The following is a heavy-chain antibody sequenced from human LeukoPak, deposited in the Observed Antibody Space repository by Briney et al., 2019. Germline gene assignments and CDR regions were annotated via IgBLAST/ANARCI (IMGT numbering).Heavy chain of an antibody. CDR2: IKSKTDGGTT. V-gene: IGHV3-15*01. CDR1: GFTFSNAW. D-gene: IGHD3-9*01. CDR3: TSRNYDILTGYPQIFDY. Sequence: GGSLRLSCAASGFTFSNAWMSWVRQAPGKGLEWVGRIKSKTDGGTTDYAAPVKGRFTISRDDSKNTLYLQMNSLKTEDTAVYYCTSRNYDILTGYPQIFDYWGQGTLVTVSS. J-gene: IGHJ4*02.